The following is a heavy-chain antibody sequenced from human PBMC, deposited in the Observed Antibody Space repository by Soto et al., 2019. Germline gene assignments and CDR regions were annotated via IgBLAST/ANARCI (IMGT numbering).Heavy chain of an antibody. CDR3: AKDPWGYCTNGVCYNYGMDV. D-gene: IGHD2-8*01. CDR2: ISFDGSDK. CDR1: GFTFSSYY. J-gene: IGHJ6*02. Sequence: GGSLRLSCAASGFTFSSYYTHWVRQAPGKGLEWVAVISFDGSDKYYADSVKGRFTISRDNPRNTLYLQMNSLRAEDTAVYYCAKDPWGYCTNGVCYNYGMDVWGQGTTVNRLL. V-gene: IGHV3-30*18.